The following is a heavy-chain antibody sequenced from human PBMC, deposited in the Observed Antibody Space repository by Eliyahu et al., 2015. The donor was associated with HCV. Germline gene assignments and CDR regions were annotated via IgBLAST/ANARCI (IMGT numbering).Heavy chain of an antibody. CDR3: ARHLGRERRGMRYSSFYYMDV. Sequence: EVQLVESGGGLVQPGGSLRLSCXXSGFTFSSYSLXWVRQAPGKGLEWXANIKQDGSEKYYVDSLKGRSTVSRDDAKNSLYLQINSLRAEDTAVYYCARHLGRERRGMRYSSFYYMDVWGKGTSVTVSS. J-gene: IGHJ6*03. V-gene: IGHV3-7*03. D-gene: IGHD5-18*01. CDR1: GFTFSSYS. CDR2: IKQDGSEK.